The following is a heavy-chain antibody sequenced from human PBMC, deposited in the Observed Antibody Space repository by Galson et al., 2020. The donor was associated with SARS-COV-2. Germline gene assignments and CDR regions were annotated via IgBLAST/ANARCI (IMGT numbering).Heavy chain of an antibody. D-gene: IGHD3-22*01. J-gene: IGHJ5*02. Sequence: SETLSLTCTVSGGSISSGSYSCCWIRQPAAQGLEWIGRISTIGSTNYNPSLKSRVTISVDTSKNQFSLKLSSVTAADTAVYYCARESTMIPNWFDPWGQGTLVTVSA. CDR3: ARESTMIPNWFDP. CDR1: GGSISSGSYS. V-gene: IGHV4-61*02. CDR2: ISTIGST.